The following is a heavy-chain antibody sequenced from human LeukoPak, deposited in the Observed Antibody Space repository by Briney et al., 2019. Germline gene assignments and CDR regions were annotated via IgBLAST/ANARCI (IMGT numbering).Heavy chain of an antibody. J-gene: IGHJ5*02. CDR2: INHSGST. CDR1: GRSFSGYY. D-gene: IGHD3-16*01. CDR3: ARVTRGEEGHDWFDP. Sequence: SETLSLTCAVYGRSFSGYYWSWIRQPPGKGLEWIGEINHSGSTNYNPSLKSRVTISVDTSKNQFSLKLSSVTAADTAVHYCARVTRGEEGHDWFDPWGQGTLVTVSS. V-gene: IGHV4-34*01.